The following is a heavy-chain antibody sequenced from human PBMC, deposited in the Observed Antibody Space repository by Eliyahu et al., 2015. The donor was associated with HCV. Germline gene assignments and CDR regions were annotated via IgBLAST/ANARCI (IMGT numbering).Heavy chain of an antibody. CDR1: GFTFSSYA. J-gene: IGHJ2*01. CDR3: ARDGGARRPYSSGWYWYFDL. D-gene: IGHD6-19*01. Sequence: QVQLVESGGGVVQPGRSLRLSCAASGFTFSSYAMXWVRQAPGKGLEWVAVISYDGSNKYYADSVKGRFTISRDNSKNTLYLQMNSLRAEDTAVYYCARDGGARRPYSSGWYWYFDLWGRGTLVTVSS. CDR2: ISYDGSNK. V-gene: IGHV3-30-3*01.